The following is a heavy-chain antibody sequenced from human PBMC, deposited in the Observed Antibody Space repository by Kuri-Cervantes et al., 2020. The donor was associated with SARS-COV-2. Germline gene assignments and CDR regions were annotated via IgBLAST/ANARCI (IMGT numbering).Heavy chain of an antibody. J-gene: IGHJ3*02. CDR1: GYSISSGYY. CDR3: AREAHNSRAFDI. D-gene: IGHD1-20*01. V-gene: IGHV4-38-2*02. Sequence: SETLSLTCTVSGYSISSGYYWGWIRQPPGKGLEWIGSIYHSGSTYYNPSLKSRVTISVDTPKNQFSLKLSSVTAADTAVYYCAREAHNSRAFDIWGQGTMVTVSS. CDR2: IYHSGST.